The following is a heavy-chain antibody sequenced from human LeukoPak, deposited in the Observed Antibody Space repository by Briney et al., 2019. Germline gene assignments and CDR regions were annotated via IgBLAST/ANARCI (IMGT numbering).Heavy chain of an antibody. Sequence: SETLSLTCTVSGGSISSYYWSWIRQPPGKGLEWIGYIYYSGSTNYNPSLKSRVTISVDTSKNQFSLKLSSVTAADTAVYYCARHVKRELRGEVVFDYWGQGTLVTVSS. CDR3: ARHVKRELRGEVVFDY. J-gene: IGHJ4*02. CDR1: GGSISSYY. CDR2: IYYSGST. D-gene: IGHD1-26*01. V-gene: IGHV4-59*08.